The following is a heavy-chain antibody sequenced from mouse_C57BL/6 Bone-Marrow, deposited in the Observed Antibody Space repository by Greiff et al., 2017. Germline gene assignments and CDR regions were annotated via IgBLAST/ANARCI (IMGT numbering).Heavy chain of an antibody. V-gene: IGHV5-12*01. Sequence: EVQLQESGGGLVQPGGSLKLSCAASGFTFSDYYMYWVRQTPEKRLEWVAYISNGGGSTYYPDTVKGRFTISRDNAKNTLYLQMSRLKSEDTAMYYCATPTGTKAMDYWGQGTSVTVSA. J-gene: IGHJ4*01. D-gene: IGHD4-1*01. CDR2: ISNGGGST. CDR3: ATPTGTKAMDY. CDR1: GFTFSDYY.